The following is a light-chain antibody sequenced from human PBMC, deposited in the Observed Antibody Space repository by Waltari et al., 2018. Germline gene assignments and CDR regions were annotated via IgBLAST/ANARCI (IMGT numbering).Light chain of an antibody. CDR3: YSTTDNNLGV. V-gene: IGLV3-27*01. Sequence: SSELTQPSSVSVSPGQTARITCSGDMLPKKYTRWFQQNPGQAPVLVLYQDSARPSGIPERFSGSSSGTTVTLTISGAQVEDEADYYCYSTTDNNLGVFGPGTRVTVL. J-gene: IGLJ1*01. CDR1: MLPKKY. CDR2: QDS.